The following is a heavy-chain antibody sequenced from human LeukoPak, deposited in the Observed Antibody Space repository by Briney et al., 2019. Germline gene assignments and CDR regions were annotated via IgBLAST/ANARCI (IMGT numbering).Heavy chain of an antibody. CDR2: MNPNSGNT. CDR1: GYTFTSYD. CDR3: ARGRRIVVVTADGMDV. V-gene: IGHV1-8*01. D-gene: IGHD2-21*02. J-gene: IGHJ6*02. Sequence: ASVTVSCTASGYTFTSYDINWVRQATGQGLEWMGWMNPNSGNTGYAQKFQGRVTMTRNTSISTAYMELSSLRSEDTAVNYCARGRRIVVVTADGMDVWGQGTTVTVSS.